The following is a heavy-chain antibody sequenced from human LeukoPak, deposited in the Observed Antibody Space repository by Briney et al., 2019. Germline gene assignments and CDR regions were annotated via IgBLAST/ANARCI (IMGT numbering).Heavy chain of an antibody. CDR2: IDRSSNTI. Sequence: GGSLRLSCAASGFTFSTSSMNGVRQAPGKGLEWISYIDRSSNTIYYTDSVKGRFTISRDSVKNLLYLQMNSLRAEDTAVYYCADNLSRWGQGTLVTVSS. D-gene: IGHD1-1*01. V-gene: IGHV3-48*04. CDR1: GFTFSTSS. J-gene: IGHJ4*02. CDR3: ADNLSR.